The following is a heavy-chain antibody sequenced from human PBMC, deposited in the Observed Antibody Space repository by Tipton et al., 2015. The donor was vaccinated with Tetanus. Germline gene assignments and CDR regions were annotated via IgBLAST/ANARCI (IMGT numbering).Heavy chain of an antibody. D-gene: IGHD1-1*01. V-gene: IGHV3-74*01. CDR3: ASGGTLDY. J-gene: IGHJ4*02. CDR2: INGEASDT. CDR1: GFTFRNYW. Sequence: SLRLSCAASGFTFRNYWMHWVRQAPGKGLVWVSRINGEASDTGYADSVKGRLSISRDNAKNSLYVHMNSLRAEDTAVYYCASGGTLDYWGRGTMVSVSS.